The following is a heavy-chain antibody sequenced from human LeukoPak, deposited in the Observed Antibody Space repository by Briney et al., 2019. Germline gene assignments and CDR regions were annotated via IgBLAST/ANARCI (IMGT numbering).Heavy chain of an antibody. Sequence: GGSLRLSCAASRFTFSSYSMNWVRQAPGKGLEWVSSISSSSSYIYYADSVKGRFTISRDNAKNSLYLQMNSLRAEDTAVYYCARDWSGYSHDAFDIWGQGTMVTVSS. D-gene: IGHD3-3*01. CDR2: ISSSSSYI. CDR1: RFTFSSYS. V-gene: IGHV3-21*01. CDR3: ARDWSGYSHDAFDI. J-gene: IGHJ3*02.